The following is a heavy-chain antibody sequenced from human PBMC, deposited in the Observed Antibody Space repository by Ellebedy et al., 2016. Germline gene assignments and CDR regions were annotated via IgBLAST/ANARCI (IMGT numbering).Heavy chain of an antibody. CDR3: ARGVYSYGRFYYYMDV. V-gene: IGHV3-53*01. CDR1: GFTVSSNY. D-gene: IGHD5-18*01. CDR2: IYSGGST. Sequence: GESLKISCAASGFTVSSNYMSWVRQAPGKGLEWVSVIYSGGSTYYADSVKGRFTISRDNSKNTLYLQMNSLRAEDTAVYYCARGVYSYGRFYYYMDVWGKGTTVTVSS. J-gene: IGHJ6*03.